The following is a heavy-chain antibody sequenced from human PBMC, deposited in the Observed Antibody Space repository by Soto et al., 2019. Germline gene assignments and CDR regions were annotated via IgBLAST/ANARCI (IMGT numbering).Heavy chain of an antibody. Sequence: GGSLRLSCAASGFTFSSYSMNWVRQAPGKGLEWVSSISSSSSYIYYADSVKGRFTISRDNAKNSLYLQMNSLRAEDTAVYYCARDLSSLGRNPAPWGQGTLVTVSS. CDR3: ARDLSSLGRNPAP. CDR1: GFTFSSYS. V-gene: IGHV3-21*01. J-gene: IGHJ5*02. CDR2: ISSSSSYI. D-gene: IGHD3-16*01.